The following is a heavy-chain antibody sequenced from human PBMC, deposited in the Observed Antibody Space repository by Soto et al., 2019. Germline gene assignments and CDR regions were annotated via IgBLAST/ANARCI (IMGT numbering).Heavy chain of an antibody. CDR2: IYHSGST. CDR1: GGSISSGGYS. Sequence: QLQLQESGSGLVKPSQTLSLTCAVSGGSISSGGYSWSWIRQPPGKGLEWIGYIYHSGSTYYNPSLKSRVTISVDRSKNQFSLKLSSVTAADTDVYYCALSGKKIGRDRYYYHGMDVWGQGTTVTVSS. D-gene: IGHD1-26*01. V-gene: IGHV4-30-2*01. J-gene: IGHJ6*02. CDR3: ALSGKKIGRDRYYYHGMDV.